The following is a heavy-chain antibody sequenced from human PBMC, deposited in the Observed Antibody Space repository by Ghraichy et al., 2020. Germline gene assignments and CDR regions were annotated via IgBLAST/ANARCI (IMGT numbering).Heavy chain of an antibody. V-gene: IGHV1-18*04. J-gene: IGHJ4*02. CDR2: ISAYNGNT. CDR1: GYTFTSYG. Sequence: ASVKVSCKASGYTFTSYGISWVRQAPGQGLEWMGWISAYNGNTNYAQKLQGRVTMTTDTSTSTAYMELRSLRSDDTAVYYCARGGYTAMAGYYFDYWGQGTLVTVSS. D-gene: IGHD5-18*01. CDR3: ARGGYTAMAGYYFDY.